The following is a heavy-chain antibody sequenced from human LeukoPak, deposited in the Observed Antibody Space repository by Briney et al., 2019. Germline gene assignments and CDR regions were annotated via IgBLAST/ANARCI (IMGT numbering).Heavy chain of an antibody. J-gene: IGHJ2*01. D-gene: IGHD4-17*01. CDR3: ARRAPTVTKGSDL. CDR2: IYYSGST. CDR1: GGSISSYY. Sequence: SETLSLTCTVSGGSISSYYWSWIRQPPGKGLEWIGYIYYSGSTNYNPSLKSRVTISVDTSKNQFSLKLSSVTAADTAVYYCARRAPTVTKGSDLWGRGTLVTVSS. V-gene: IGHV4-59*08.